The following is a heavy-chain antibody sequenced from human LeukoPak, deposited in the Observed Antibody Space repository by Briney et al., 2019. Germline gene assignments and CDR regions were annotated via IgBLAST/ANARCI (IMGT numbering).Heavy chain of an antibody. J-gene: IGHJ4*02. Sequence: ASVKVSCKASGYTFTSYAMHWVRQAPGQGLEWMGWINPNSGGTNYAQKFQGRVTMTRDTSISTAYMELSRLRSDDTAVYYCAREVVGAAFDYWGQGTLVTVSS. V-gene: IGHV1-2*02. CDR1: GYTFTSYA. CDR2: INPNSGGT. CDR3: AREVVGAAFDY. D-gene: IGHD1-26*01.